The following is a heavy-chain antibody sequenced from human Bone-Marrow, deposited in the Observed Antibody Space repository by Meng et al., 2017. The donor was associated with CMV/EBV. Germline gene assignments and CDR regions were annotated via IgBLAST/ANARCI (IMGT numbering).Heavy chain of an antibody. CDR1: GFTFSSYA. CDR2: ISYDGSNK. Sequence: GESLKISCAASGFTFSSYAMHWVRQAPGKGLEWVAVISYDGSNKYYADSVKGRFTISRDNSKNTLYLQMNSLRAEDTAVYYCARGIMITFGGVIARDPLGYWGQGKLVTVAS. V-gene: IGHV3-30-3*01. J-gene: IGHJ4*02. CDR3: ARGIMITFGGVIARDPLGY. D-gene: IGHD3-16*02.